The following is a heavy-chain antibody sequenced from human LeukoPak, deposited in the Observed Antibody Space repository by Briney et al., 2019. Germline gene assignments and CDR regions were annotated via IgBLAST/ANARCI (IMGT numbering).Heavy chain of an antibody. CDR1: GFTFRSYN. J-gene: IGHJ4*02. CDR2: ISSRGRDI. Sequence: AGGSLRLSCAASGFTFRSYNMNWVRQAPGKGLEWVSSISSRGRDIYYGDSVKGRFTIYRDRAKNSLYLQMNSLRDEDTAVYYCARGASELRYYAYFKYWGQGTLVTVSS. CDR3: ARGASELRYYAYFKY. V-gene: IGHV3-21*01. D-gene: IGHD3-16*01.